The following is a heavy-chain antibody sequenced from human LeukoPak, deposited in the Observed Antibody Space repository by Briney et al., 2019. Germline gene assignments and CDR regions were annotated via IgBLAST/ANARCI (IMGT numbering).Heavy chain of an antibody. CDR1: GGSISSSSYY. J-gene: IGHJ4*02. CDR3: ARHLLWFGESTPFDY. CDR2: IYYSGST. V-gene: IGHV4-39*01. D-gene: IGHD3-10*01. Sequence: SETLSLTCTVSGGSISSSSYYWGWTRQPPGKGLEWFGSIYYSGSTYYNPSLKRRVTISVDTSKNQFSLKLSSVTAADTAVYYCARHLLWFGESTPFDYWGQGTLVTVSS.